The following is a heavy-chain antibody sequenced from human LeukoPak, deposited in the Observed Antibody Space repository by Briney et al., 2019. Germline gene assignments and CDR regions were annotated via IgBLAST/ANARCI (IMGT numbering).Heavy chain of an antibody. Sequence: GGSLRLSCAASGFTFSSYAMSWVRQAPGKGLEWVSAISGSGGSTYYADSVKGRFTISRDNSKNTLYLQMNSLRAEDTAVYYCAKVMGYSGYDPTPYYFDYWGQGTLVTVSS. V-gene: IGHV3-23*01. CDR3: AKVMGYSGYDPTPYYFDY. D-gene: IGHD5-12*01. CDR2: ISGSGGST. J-gene: IGHJ4*02. CDR1: GFTFSSYA.